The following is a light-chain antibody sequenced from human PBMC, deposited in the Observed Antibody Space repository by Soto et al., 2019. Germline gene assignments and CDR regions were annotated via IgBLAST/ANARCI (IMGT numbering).Light chain of an antibody. V-gene: IGKV1D-12*01. CDR2: AAS. CDR1: QDISSW. CDR3: QQANTVPLT. J-gene: IGKJ5*01. Sequence: DVEKTRCSRWAPAPVEDRVTITCRASQDISSWLAWYQQKPGKAPKLLIYAASSLQSGVPSRFSGSGSGTHFTLTTSSLQPEDCATYYCQQANTVPLTFGQGTRLEIK.